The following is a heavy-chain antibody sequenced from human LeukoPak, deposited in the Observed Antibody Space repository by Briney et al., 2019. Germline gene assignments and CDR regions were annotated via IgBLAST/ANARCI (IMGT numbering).Heavy chain of an antibody. Sequence: ASVKVSCKASGYTFTSYGISWVRQAPGQGLEWMGGIIPIFGTANYAQKFQGRVTITADESTSTAYMELSSLRSEDTAVYYCARGGGTGDQFGFDYWGQGTLVTVSS. J-gene: IGHJ4*02. V-gene: IGHV1-69*13. CDR1: GYTFTSYG. CDR2: IIPIFGTA. D-gene: IGHD7-27*01. CDR3: ARGGGTGDQFGFDY.